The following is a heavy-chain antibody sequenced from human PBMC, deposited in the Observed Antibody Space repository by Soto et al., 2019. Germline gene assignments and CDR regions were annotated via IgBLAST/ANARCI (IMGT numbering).Heavy chain of an antibody. V-gene: IGHV4-39*01. Sequence: SETLSLTCTVSGGSISSSSYYWGWIRQPPGKGLEWIGSIYYSGSTYYNPSLKSRVTISVDTSKNQFSLKLSSVTAADTAVYYCARPPLWDYIWGGYFDIWGQGTMVTVSS. D-gene: IGHD3-16*01. CDR3: ARPPLWDYIWGGYFDI. CDR2: IYYSGST. CDR1: GGSISSSSYY. J-gene: IGHJ3*02.